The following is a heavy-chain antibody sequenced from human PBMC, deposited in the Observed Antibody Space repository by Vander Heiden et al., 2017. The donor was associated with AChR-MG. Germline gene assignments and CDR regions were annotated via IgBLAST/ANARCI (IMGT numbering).Heavy chain of an antibody. J-gene: IGHJ3*02. CDR2: IKQDGSEK. V-gene: IGHV3-7*03. CDR3: ARAGSYYDSSGYYFHDAFDI. Sequence: EVQLVESGGGLVQPGGSLRLSCAASGFTFSSYWMSGVRQAPGKGLEWVANIKQDGSEKYYVDSVKGRFTISRDNAKNSLYLQMNSLRAEDTAVYYCARAGSYYDSSGYYFHDAFDIWGQGTMVTVSS. D-gene: IGHD3-22*01. CDR1: GFTFSSYW.